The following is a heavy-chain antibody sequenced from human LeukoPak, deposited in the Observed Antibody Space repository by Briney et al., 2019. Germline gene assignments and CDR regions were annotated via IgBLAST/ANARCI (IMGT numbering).Heavy chain of an antibody. CDR3: AKGGGSPRYYYYYYMDV. Sequence: PGGSLRLSCAASGFTFSSYAMSRVRQAPGKGLEWVSAINGRGGSTYYADSVKGRFTISRDNSKNTVSLQMNSLRVEDASVYYCAKGGGSPRYYYYYYMDVWGKGTTVTISS. D-gene: IGHD3-10*01. J-gene: IGHJ6*03. CDR1: GFTFSSYA. CDR2: INGRGGST. V-gene: IGHV3-23*01.